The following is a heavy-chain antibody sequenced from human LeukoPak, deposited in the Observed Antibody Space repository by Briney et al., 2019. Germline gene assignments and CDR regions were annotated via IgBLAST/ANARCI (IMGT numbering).Heavy chain of an antibody. Sequence: PSETLSLTCAVYGGSFSGYYWSWIRHPPGKGLEWIGEINHSGSTKYNPSLKSRVTISVDTSKNQFSLKLSSVTAADTAVYYCASLNYYYYYMDVWGQGTTVTVSS. J-gene: IGHJ6*03. CDR1: GGSFSGYY. V-gene: IGHV4-34*01. CDR2: INHSGST. CDR3: ASLNYYYYYMDV.